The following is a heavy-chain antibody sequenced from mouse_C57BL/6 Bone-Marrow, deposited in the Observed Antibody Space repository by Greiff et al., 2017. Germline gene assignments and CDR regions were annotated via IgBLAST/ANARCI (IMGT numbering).Heavy chain of an antibody. J-gene: IGHJ3*01. D-gene: IGHD2-3*01. Sequence: QVQLQQPGAELVKPGASVKLSCKASGYTFTSYWMQWVKQRPGQGLEWIGEIDPSDSYTNYNQKFKGKATLTVDTSSSTADMQLSSRTSEASAVYYCAREDGYYSAWFAYWGQGTLVTVSA. CDR1: GYTFTSYW. CDR3: AREDGYYSAWFAY. V-gene: IGHV1-50*01. CDR2: IDPSDSYT.